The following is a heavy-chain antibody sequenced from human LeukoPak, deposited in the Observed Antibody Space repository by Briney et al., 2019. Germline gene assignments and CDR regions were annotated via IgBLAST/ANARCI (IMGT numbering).Heavy chain of an antibody. CDR2: IRSKAYGRTT. Sequence: SLRLSRTASGFTLGDYAMSWLRPAPGKGLEWVGFIRSKAYGRTTECGTAVKGRFTIARDDSKSNTYLQMNSLKTEDTTVYYSTREWGGWFVHSYDFDYWGQGTLVTVSS. V-gene: IGHV3-49*03. D-gene: IGHD3-10*01. CDR1: GFTLGDYA. J-gene: IGHJ4*02. CDR3: TREWGGWFVHSYDFDY.